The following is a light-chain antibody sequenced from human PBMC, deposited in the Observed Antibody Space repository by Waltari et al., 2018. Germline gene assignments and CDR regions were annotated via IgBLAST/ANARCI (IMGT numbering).Light chain of an antibody. CDR3: QSYDSGLSGHWV. CDR2: GNN. J-gene: IGLJ3*02. CDR1: SSNIGAGYD. V-gene: IGLV1-40*01. Sequence: QSVLTQPPSVSGAPGQRVTISCTGSSSNIGAGYDVHWYQQLPGTAPKLLIYGNNNRPSGVPDRFSGYKSGTSASLAITGLQADDEADYFCQSYDSGLSGHWVFGGGTKLTVL.